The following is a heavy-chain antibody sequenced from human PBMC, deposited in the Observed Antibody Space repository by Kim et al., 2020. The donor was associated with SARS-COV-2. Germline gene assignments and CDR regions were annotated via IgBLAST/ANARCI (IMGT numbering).Heavy chain of an antibody. D-gene: IGHD6-6*01. Sequence: NPSLKSRLTISVDTSKNQFSLKLISVTAADTAVYYCARYSSSSETGWFDPWGQGTLVTVSS. CDR3: ARYSSSSETGWFDP. J-gene: IGHJ5*02. V-gene: IGHV4-31*02.